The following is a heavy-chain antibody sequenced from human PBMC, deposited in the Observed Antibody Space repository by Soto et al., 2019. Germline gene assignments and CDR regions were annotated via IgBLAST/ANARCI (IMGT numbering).Heavy chain of an antibody. Sequence: QVQLVQSGAEEKKPGASVRVSCTASGYTFSSHAIHWVRQAPGQRLEWMGWINAGYGNTKYSQKLQGRLTITRDTSESTAYMELSNLRSEDTAVYYCARIVYDSSGYNRYFDTWGQGTLVTVSS. V-gene: IGHV1-3*05. D-gene: IGHD3-22*01. CDR1: GYTFSSHA. J-gene: IGHJ4*02. CDR2: INAGYGNT. CDR3: ARIVYDSSGYNRYFDT.